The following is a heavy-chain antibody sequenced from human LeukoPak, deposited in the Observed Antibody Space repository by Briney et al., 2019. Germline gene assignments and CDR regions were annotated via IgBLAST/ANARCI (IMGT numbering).Heavy chain of an antibody. Sequence: SQTLSLTCTVSGGSISSGGHSWSWIRQPPGKGLEWIGYIYHSGSGSTYYNPSLKSRVTISIDKSKNQFSLKLNSVAAADTAVYYCARINDFWSGPTLDVWGQGTAVTVSS. CDR3: ARINDFWSGPTLDV. D-gene: IGHD3-3*01. V-gene: IGHV4-30-2*01. CDR2: IYHSGSGST. J-gene: IGHJ6*02. CDR1: GGSISSGGHS.